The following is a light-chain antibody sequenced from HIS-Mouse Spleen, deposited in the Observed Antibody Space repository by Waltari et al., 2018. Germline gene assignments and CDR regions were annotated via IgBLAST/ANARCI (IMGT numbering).Light chain of an antibody. V-gene: IGLV3-21*03. Sequence: SYVLTQPPSVSVAPGKTARITCGGNNIGSKSVHWYQQKPGQAPVLVVYDDSGRPSGITERICGSNPGNPANLTSSRVEAGDEAGYYCEAWDSSSDHVVFGGGTKLTVL. CDR2: DDS. CDR1: NIGSKS. CDR3: EAWDSSSDHVV. J-gene: IGLJ2*01.